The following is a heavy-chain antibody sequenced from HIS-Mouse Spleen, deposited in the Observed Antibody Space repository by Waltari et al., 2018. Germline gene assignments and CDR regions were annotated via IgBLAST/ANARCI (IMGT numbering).Heavy chain of an antibody. J-gene: IGHJ4*02. D-gene: IGHD4-17*01. V-gene: IGHV3-7*01. Sequence: GEAVKTHTNISRDNAKNSLYLQMNSLRAEDTAVYYCARDHSTTVTTSYYFDYWGQGTLVTVSS. CDR3: ARDHSTTVTTSYYFDY.